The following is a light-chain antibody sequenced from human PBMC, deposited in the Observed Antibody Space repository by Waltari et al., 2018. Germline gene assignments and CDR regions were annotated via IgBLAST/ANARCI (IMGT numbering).Light chain of an antibody. CDR2: DNY. J-gene: IGLJ1*01. V-gene: IGLV1-40*01. CDR1: SSNIGAGSD. Sequence: QSVLTQPPSVSGAPGQRVTISCTGSSSNIGAGSDVHWYQHLPRTAPKLLIYDNYNRPSGVADRFSASKYGTSASLAITGLQAEDEADYYCQSYDSLSDSYVFGTGTKVTVL. CDR3: QSYDSLSDSYV.